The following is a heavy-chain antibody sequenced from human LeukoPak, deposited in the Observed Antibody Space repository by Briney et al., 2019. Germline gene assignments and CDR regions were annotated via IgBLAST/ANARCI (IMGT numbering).Heavy chain of an antibody. V-gene: IGHV3-30*04. CDR1: GFTFSSYA. CDR3: AREQWFGELVDY. CDR2: ISYDGSNK. J-gene: IGHJ4*02. Sequence: GRSLRLSCAASGFTFSSYAMHWVRQAPGKGLEWVAVISYDGSNKYYADSVKGRFTISRDNSKNTLYLQINSLRAEDTAVYYCAREQWFGELVDYWGQGTLVTVSS. D-gene: IGHD3-10*01.